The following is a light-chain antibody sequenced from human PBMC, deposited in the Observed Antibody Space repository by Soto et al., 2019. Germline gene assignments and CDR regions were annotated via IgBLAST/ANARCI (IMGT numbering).Light chain of an antibody. Sequence: EIVLTQSPGTLSLSPGERGTLSCRASQRFGSSNLAWYQQKPGQAPRLLIYSTSSRATGIPDRFSGSGSGTDFTLTISRLEPEDFAVYYCQQHGVSPRTFGQGTKVDIK. J-gene: IGKJ1*01. CDR1: QRFGSSN. V-gene: IGKV3-20*01. CDR3: QQHGVSPRT. CDR2: STS.